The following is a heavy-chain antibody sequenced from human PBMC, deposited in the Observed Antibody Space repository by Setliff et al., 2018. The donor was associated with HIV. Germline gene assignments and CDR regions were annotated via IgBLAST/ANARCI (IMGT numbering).Heavy chain of an antibody. CDR3: ARGSGYDKGAYHYYYGMDV. CDR1: GYSISSGYY. Sequence: PSETLSLTCAVSGYSISSGYYWGWIRQPPGKGLEWIGSIYHSGSTYYNPSLKSRVTISVDTSKNSLYLQMNSLRAEDTAVYYCARGSGYDKGAYHYYYGMDVWGQGTTDTVSS. V-gene: IGHV4-38-2*01. D-gene: IGHD5-12*01. J-gene: IGHJ6*02. CDR2: IYHSGST.